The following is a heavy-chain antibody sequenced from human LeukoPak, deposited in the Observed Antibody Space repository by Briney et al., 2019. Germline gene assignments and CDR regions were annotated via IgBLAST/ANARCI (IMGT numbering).Heavy chain of an antibody. CDR1: GGTFSSYA. J-gene: IGHJ4*02. Sequence: SVKVSCKASGGTFSSYAISWVRQASGQGLEWMGGIIPIFGTANYAQKFQGRVTITADKSTSTAYMELRSLRSDDTAVYYCAREAIQLERPTSFDYWGQGTLVTVSS. D-gene: IGHD1-1*01. CDR3: AREAIQLERPTSFDY. V-gene: IGHV1-69*06. CDR2: IIPIFGTA.